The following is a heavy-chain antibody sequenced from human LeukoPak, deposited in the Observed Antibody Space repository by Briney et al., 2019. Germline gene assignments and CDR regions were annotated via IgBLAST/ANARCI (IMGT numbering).Heavy chain of an antibody. CDR1: GGTFTSYY. D-gene: IGHD5-24*01. J-gene: IGHJ4*02. CDR3: ARDGDHGYREYYFDY. CDR2: INPGGGST. V-gene: IGHV1-46*01. Sequence: ASVKVSCKASGGTFTSYYMHWVRQAPGQGLEWMGIINPGGGSTSYAQKFQGRVTMTRDMSTSTVYMELSSLRSEDTAVYYCARDGDHGYREYYFDYWGQGTLVTVSS.